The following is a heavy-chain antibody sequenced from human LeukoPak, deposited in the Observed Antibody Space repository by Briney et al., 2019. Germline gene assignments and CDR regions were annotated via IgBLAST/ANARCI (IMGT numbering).Heavy chain of an antibody. V-gene: IGHV4-61*02. J-gene: IGHJ4*02. Sequence: SETLSLTCTVSGGSISSGSYYWSWIRQPAGKGLEWIGRIYTSGSTNYNPSLKSRVTISVDTSKNQFSLKLSSVTAADTAVYYCARDLWKGYDSSPVGYWGQGTLVTVS. CDR2: IYTSGST. CDR1: GGSISSGSYY. CDR3: ARDLWKGYDSSPVGY. D-gene: IGHD3-22*01.